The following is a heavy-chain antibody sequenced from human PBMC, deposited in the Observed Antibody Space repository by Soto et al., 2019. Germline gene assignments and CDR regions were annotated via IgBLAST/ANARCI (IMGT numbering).Heavy chain of an antibody. D-gene: IGHD2-21*02. CDR2: IYYSGST. J-gene: IGHJ6*02. CDR1: GGCISSYY. CDR3: ARDLWGYCGTDCYPLDV. Sequence: PSETLSLTCTVSGGCISSYYWSWIRQPPGKGLEWIGYIYYSGSTNYNPSLKSRVTISVDTSKNQFSLKLSSVTAADTAVYYCARDLWGYCGTDCYPLDVWGQGTTVTVSS. V-gene: IGHV4-59*01.